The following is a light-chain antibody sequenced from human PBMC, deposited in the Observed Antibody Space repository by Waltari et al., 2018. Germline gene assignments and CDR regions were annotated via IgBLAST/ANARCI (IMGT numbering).Light chain of an antibody. Sequence: QSALTQPASVSGSPGQSIPIPCPGASSDVGTFDLVPWYQQYPGKAHKLIIYEGSQRPSGVSNRFSGSRSGNTASLTISGLQADDEADYYCYSFAGSFASYVFGTGTKVTVL. CDR1: SSDVGTFDL. J-gene: IGLJ1*01. V-gene: IGLV2-23*01. CDR2: EGS. CDR3: YSFAGSFASYV.